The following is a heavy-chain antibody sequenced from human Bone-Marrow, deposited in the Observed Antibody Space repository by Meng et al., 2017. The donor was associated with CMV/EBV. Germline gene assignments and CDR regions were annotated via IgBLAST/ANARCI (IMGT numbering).Heavy chain of an antibody. J-gene: IGHJ5*02. D-gene: IGHD3-3*01. V-gene: IGHV3-33*06. CDR2: IWYDGSNK. CDR3: AKDAHTIFGGFQFDN. CDR1: GFTFSSYG. Sequence: GGSLRLSCAASGFTFSSYGMHWGRQAPGKGLEWVAVIWYDGSNKYYADSVKGRFTISRDNSKNPLYLQMNSLRAEDTAVYYCAKDAHTIFGGFQFDNWGQGTLVTVSS.